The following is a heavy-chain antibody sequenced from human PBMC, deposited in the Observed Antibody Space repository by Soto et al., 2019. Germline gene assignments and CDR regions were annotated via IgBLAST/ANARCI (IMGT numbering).Heavy chain of an antibody. CDR3: ARGGVYCSGGSCFFDY. V-gene: IGHV1-69*12. Sequence: QVQLVQSGAEVKKPGSSVKVSCKASGGTFSSYAISWVRQAPGQGLEWMGGIIPIFGTANYAQKFQGRVTITADESTSTAYMELSCLRSEDTAVYYCARGGVYCSGGSCFFDYWGQGTLVTVSS. J-gene: IGHJ4*02. D-gene: IGHD2-15*01. CDR2: IIPIFGTA. CDR1: GGTFSSYA.